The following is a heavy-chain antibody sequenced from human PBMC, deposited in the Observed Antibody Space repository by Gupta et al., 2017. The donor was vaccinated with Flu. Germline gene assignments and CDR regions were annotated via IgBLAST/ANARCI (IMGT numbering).Heavy chain of an antibody. CDR3: ASQSPAHDY. V-gene: IGHV4-61*02. J-gene: IGHJ4*02. Sequence: VQLQESGPGLVKPSQTLSLTCPVSGVSIGSSSFYWSWIRQPAGKGLEWIVRVYNNGKTNYNPSLKSRVAISVDTSKNQFSLRLTSVTAADTAVYFCASQSPAHDYWGQGTLVTVSS. CDR1: GVSIGSSSFY. CDR2: VYNNGKT. D-gene: IGHD2-2*01.